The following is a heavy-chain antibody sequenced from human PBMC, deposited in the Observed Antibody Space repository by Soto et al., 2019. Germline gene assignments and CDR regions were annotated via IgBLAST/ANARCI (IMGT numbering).Heavy chain of an antibody. V-gene: IGHV4-30-4*01. CDR2: IYYSGST. Sequence: SETLSLTCTVSGGSISSGDYYWSWIRQPPGKGLEWIGYIYYSGSTYYNPSLKSRVTISVETSKNQFSLKLSSVTAADTAVYYCAALPRDAFDIWAQRTMVTVSS. CDR3: AALPRDAFDI. J-gene: IGHJ3*02. CDR1: GGSISSGDYY.